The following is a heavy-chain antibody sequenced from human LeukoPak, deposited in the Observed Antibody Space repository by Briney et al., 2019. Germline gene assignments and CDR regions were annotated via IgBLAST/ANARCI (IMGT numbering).Heavy chain of an antibody. D-gene: IGHD3-22*01. CDR3: ARAGYYYDSSGYYYFDY. J-gene: IGHJ4*02. V-gene: IGHV3-33*01. CDR2: IWYDGSNK. Sequence: PGGSLRLSCAASGFTFSSYGMHWVRQASGKGLEWAAVIWYDGSNKYYADSVKGRFTISRDNSKNTLYLQMNSLRAEDTAVYYCARAGYYYDSSGYYYFDYWGQGTLVTVSS. CDR1: GFTFSSYG.